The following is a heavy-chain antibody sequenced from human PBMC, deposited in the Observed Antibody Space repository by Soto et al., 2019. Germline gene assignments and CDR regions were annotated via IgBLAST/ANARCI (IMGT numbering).Heavy chain of an antibody. V-gene: IGHV4-59*01. Sequence: KASETLSLTCTVSGGSISSYYWSRIRQPPGKELEWIGYIYYSGSTNYNPSLKSRVTISVDTSKNQFSLKLSSVTAADTAVYYCARDPIYCTNGVCYSWFDPWGQGTLVAVSS. CDR2: IYYSGST. J-gene: IGHJ5*02. D-gene: IGHD2-8*01. CDR3: ARDPIYCTNGVCYSWFDP. CDR1: GGSISSYY.